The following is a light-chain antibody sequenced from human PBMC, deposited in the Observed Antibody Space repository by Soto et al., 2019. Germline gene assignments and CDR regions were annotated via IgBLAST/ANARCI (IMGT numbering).Light chain of an antibody. CDR2: GAS. CDR1: QSVSSNY. CDR3: QQYDTSRYT. Sequence: EIVLTQSPGTLALSPWERATLSCRASQSVSSNYLAWYQQKPGQAPRLLIYGASDRAPDIPDRFSGSGSGTDFTLTISRLEPEDFAVYYCQQYDTSRYTFGQGTKLEIK. J-gene: IGKJ2*01. V-gene: IGKV3-20*01.